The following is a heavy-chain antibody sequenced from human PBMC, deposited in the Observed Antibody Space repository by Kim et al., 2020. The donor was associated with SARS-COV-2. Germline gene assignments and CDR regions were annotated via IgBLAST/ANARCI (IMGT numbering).Heavy chain of an antibody. D-gene: IGHD3-9*01. J-gene: IGHJ4*02. V-gene: IGHV1-3*01. Sequence: KYAQKFQGRVTITRDTSASTVYLELSSLTSEDAAVYYCARPMTTAYYTMHYWGQGTLVTVSS. CDR3: ARPMTTAYYTMHY.